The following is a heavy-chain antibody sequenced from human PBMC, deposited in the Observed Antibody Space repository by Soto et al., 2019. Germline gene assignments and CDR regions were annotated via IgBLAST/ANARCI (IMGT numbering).Heavy chain of an antibody. D-gene: IGHD1-26*01. CDR2: IIPIFGTA. CDR1: GGTFSSYA. J-gene: IGHJ4*02. V-gene: IGHV1-69*06. CDR3: ARDGELPSNYGFDY. Sequence: SVKVSCKASGGTFSSYAISWVRQAPGQGLEWMGGIIPIFGTANYAQKFQGRVTITADKSTSTAYMELSSLRSEDTAVYYCARDGELPSNYGFDYWGQGTLVTVSS.